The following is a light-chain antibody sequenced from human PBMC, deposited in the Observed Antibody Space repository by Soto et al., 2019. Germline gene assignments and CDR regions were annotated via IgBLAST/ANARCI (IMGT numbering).Light chain of an antibody. CDR3: SSYTTSRTVA. V-gene: IGLV2-14*01. J-gene: IGLJ2*01. CDR2: EVS. Sequence: QSALTQSASVSGSPGQSITISCTGTSSDIGGYNDVSWYQQHPDKAPKLIIFEVSNRPSGVSNRFSGSKSGNTASLTISGLQPEDEADYYCSSYTTSRTVAFGGGTKLTVL. CDR1: SSDIGGYND.